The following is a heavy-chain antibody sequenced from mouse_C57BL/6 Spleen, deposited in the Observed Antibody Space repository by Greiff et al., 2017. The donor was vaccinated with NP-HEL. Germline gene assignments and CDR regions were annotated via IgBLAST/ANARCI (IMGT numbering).Heavy chain of an antibody. Sequence: VQLQQPGAELVRPGSSVKLSCKASGYTFTSYWMHWVKQRPIQGLEWIGNIDPSDSETHYNQKFKDKATLTVDKSSSTAYMQLSSLTSEDSAVYYCASQGFYYGSSYGFAYWGQGTLVTVSA. CDR3: ASQGFYYGSSYGFAY. D-gene: IGHD1-1*01. CDR2: IDPSDSET. V-gene: IGHV1-52*01. J-gene: IGHJ3*01. CDR1: GYTFTSYW.